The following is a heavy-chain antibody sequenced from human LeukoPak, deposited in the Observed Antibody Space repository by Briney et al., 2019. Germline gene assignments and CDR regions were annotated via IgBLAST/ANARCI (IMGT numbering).Heavy chain of an antibody. J-gene: IGHJ6*02. CDR3: ARVRGNSMDV. D-gene: IGHD1/OR15-1a*01. Sequence: SQTLSLTCAISGDSVSSNSVAWNWIRQSPSRGLEWLGRAYYRSKWYNDYALSVKSRITINPDISKNQFSLQLNSVTPEDTAVYFCARVRGNSMDVWGQGTTVTVSS. V-gene: IGHV6-1*01. CDR1: GDSVSSNSVA. CDR2: AYYRSKWYN.